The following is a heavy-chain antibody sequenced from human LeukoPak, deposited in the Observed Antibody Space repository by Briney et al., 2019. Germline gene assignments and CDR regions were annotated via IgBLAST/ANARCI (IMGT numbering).Heavy chain of an antibody. CDR3: ARMGYCSSTSCYTGWFDP. Sequence: PSETLSLTCTVSGGSISSYYWSWIRQPAGKGLEWIGRIYTSGSTNYNPSLKSRVTMSVDTSKNQFSLKLSSVTAADPAVYYCARMGYCSSTSCYTGWFDPWGQGTLVTVSS. V-gene: IGHV4-4*07. CDR2: IYTSGST. D-gene: IGHD2-2*02. CDR1: GGSISSYY. J-gene: IGHJ5*02.